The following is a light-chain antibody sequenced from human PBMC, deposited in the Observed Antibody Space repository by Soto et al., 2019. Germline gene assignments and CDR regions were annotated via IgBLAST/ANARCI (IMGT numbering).Light chain of an antibody. CDR1: QTISSW. Sequence: DIQMTQSPSTLSGSVGDRVTITCRASQTISSWLAWYQQKPGKAPKILIYKASTLKSGVPSRFSGSGSGTDFTLTISSLQPEDFATYYCLQDYNYPRTFGQGTKVDI. CDR2: KAS. CDR3: LQDYNYPRT. V-gene: IGKV1-5*03. J-gene: IGKJ1*01.